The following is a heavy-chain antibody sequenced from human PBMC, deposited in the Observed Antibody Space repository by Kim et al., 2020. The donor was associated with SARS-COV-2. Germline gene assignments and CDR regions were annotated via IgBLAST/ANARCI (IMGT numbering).Heavy chain of an antibody. Sequence: SETLSLTCTVSGGSISSGGYYWSWIRQHPGKGLEWIGYIYYSGSTYYNPSLKSRVTISVDTSKNQFSLKLISVTAADTAVYYCARAGRRRITIFGVVGAFDIWGQGTMVTVSS. J-gene: IGHJ3*02. CDR2: IYYSGST. CDR3: ARAGRRRITIFGVVGAFDI. V-gene: IGHV4-31*03. D-gene: IGHD3-3*01. CDR1: GGSISSGGYY.